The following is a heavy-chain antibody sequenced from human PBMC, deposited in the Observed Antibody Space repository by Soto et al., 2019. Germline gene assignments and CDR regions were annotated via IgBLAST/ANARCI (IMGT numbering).Heavy chain of an antibody. CDR2: VYFCVRS. D-gene: IGHD2-8*01. J-gene: IGHJ4*02. V-gene: IGHV4-39*01. Sequence: NPSETLSLTCTVSGGSVSNSGYYWGWIRQPPGKGPAGMGIVYFCVRSYSKSFVKSRGTISVDTSKNPFSLNLIFVVASDTAVYPCVGERTSVLTQAFFNFWGPGALVTVTS. CDR3: VGERTSVLTQAFFNF. CDR1: GGSVSNSGYY.